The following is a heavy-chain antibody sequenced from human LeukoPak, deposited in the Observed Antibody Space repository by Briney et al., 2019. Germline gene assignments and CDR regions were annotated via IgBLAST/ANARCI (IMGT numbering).Heavy chain of an antibody. D-gene: IGHD6-6*01. V-gene: IGHV3-30*02. CDR1: GFTFSSYG. Sequence: GGTLRLSRAASGFTFSSYGMHWVRQAPGKGLEWVAFIRYDGSNKYYADSVKGRFTISRDNSKNTLYLQMNSLRAEDTAVYYCAKDLTRVAARPGNWFDPWGQGTLVTVSS. CDR3: AKDLTRVAARPGNWFDP. CDR2: IRYDGSNK. J-gene: IGHJ5*02.